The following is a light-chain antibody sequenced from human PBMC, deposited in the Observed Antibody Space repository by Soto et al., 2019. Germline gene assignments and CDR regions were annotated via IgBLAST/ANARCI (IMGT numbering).Light chain of an antibody. CDR2: EVT. Sequence: HSALTQPPSASGSPGQSVTISCSGTSRDVGAYKYVSWYQQYPGKAPKLMIYEVTKRPSGVPDRFSGSKSGNTASLTVSGLQAEDEADYYCTSYVGNDIWVFGGGTKLTVL. CDR1: SRDVGAYKY. V-gene: IGLV2-8*01. J-gene: IGLJ3*02. CDR3: TSYVGNDIWV.